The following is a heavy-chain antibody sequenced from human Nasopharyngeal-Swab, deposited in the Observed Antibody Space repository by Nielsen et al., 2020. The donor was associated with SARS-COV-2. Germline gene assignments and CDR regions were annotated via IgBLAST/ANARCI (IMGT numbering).Heavy chain of an antibody. CDR3: ARGAYVYDTSGYAFDD. J-gene: IGHJ4*02. CDR2: ISSDGSDK. D-gene: IGHD3-22*01. CDR1: GFTFDDYA. V-gene: IGHV3-30*07. Sequence: SLKISCAASGFTFDDYAMHWVRQAPGKGLEWVAVISSDGSDKDYVESVKGRFTTSRDNSKNTLDLQMDGLRVEDTALYFCARGAYVYDTSGYAFDDWGQGTLVIVSS.